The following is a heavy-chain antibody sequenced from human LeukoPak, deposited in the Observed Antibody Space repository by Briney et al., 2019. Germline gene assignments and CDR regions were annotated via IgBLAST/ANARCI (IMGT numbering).Heavy chain of an antibody. D-gene: IGHD2-2*01. CDR2: IYYSGST. CDR1: GGSISSYY. Sequence: NPSETLSLTCTVSGGSISSYYWSWIRQPPGKGLEWIGYIYYSGSTNYNPSLKSRVTISVDTSKNQFSLKLNSVTAADTAVYYCARTTEDCSSTSCYQYWFDPWAREPWSPSPQ. V-gene: IGHV4-59*01. CDR3: ARTTEDCSSTSCYQYWFDP. J-gene: IGHJ5*02.